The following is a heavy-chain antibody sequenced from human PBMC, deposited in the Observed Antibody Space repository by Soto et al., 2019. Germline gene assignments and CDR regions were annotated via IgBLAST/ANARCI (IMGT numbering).Heavy chain of an antibody. CDR3: AKGVDYYDSSGYYYYGMDV. J-gene: IGHJ6*02. V-gene: IGHV3-30*18. Sequence: QVQLVESGGGVVQPGRSLRLSCAASGFTFSSYGMHWVRQAPGKGLEWVAVISYDGSNKYYADSVKGRFTISRDNSKITLYLQMNSLRAEDTAVYYCAKGVDYYDSSGYYYYGMDVWGQGTTVTVSS. CDR1: GFTFSSYG. D-gene: IGHD3-22*01. CDR2: ISYDGSNK.